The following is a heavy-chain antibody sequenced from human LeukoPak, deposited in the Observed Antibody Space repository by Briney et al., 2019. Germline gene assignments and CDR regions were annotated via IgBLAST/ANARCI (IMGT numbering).Heavy chain of an antibody. J-gene: IGHJ6*02. CDR1: GGSISSGDYY. D-gene: IGHD4-23*01. CDR2: IYYSGST. Sequence: SETLSLTCTVSGGSISSGDYYWSWIRQPPGKGLEWIGYIYYSGSTYYNSSLKSRVTISVDTSKNQFSLKLSSVTAADTAVYYCARGGTVANYYYYGMDVWGQGTTVTVSS. CDR3: ARGGTVANYYYYGMDV. V-gene: IGHV4-30-4*01.